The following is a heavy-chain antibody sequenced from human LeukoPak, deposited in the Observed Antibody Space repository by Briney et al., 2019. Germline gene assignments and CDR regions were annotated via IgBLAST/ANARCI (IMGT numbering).Heavy chain of an antibody. J-gene: IGHJ5*02. CDR1: GFTARRDY. V-gene: IGHV3-53*01. Sequence: PGGSLRLSCAAPGFTARRDYMSLVRHTPRKGAGWGSVIYIGGRTSYADSVKGRFTISRYNSKNTLYLQMNSLRAEDTAVYYCAREKGRVRGVPNWFDPWGQGTLVTVSS. CDR3: AREKGRVRGVPNWFDP. CDR2: IYIGGRT. D-gene: IGHD3-10*01.